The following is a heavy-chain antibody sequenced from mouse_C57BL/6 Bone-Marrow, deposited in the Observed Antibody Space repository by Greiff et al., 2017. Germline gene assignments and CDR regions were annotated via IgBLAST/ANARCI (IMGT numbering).Heavy chain of an antibody. CDR1: GYTFTDYY. CDR2: INPYNGGT. J-gene: IGHJ2*01. D-gene: IGHD2-4*01. Sequence: VQLQQSGPVLVKPGASVKMSCKASGYTFTDYYMNWVKQSPGKSLEWIGVINPYNGGTSYNQKFKGKATLTVDKSSSTAYMELNSLTSEDSSVYYCARYYDYYFDYWGQGTTLTVSS. CDR3: ARYYDYYFDY. V-gene: IGHV1-19*01.